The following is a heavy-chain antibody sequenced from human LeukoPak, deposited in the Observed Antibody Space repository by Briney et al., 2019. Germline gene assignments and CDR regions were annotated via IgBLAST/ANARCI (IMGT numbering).Heavy chain of an antibody. CDR3: ARVSGVPAASDAFDI. CDR2: ISYDGSNK. V-gene: IGHV3-30-3*01. Sequence: GRSLRLSCAASGFTFSSYAMHWVRQAPGKGLEWVAVISYDGSNKYYADSVKGRFTISRDNSKNTLYLQMNSLRAEDTAVYYCARVSGVPAASDAFDIWGQGTMVTVSS. D-gene: IGHD2-2*01. CDR1: GFTFSSYA. J-gene: IGHJ3*02.